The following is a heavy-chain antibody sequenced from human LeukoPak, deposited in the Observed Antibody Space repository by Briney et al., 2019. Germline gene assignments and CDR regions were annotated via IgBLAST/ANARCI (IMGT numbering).Heavy chain of an antibody. V-gene: IGHV3-21*01. CDR3: ARDLRL. CDR2: ITSSSNYI. CDR1: EFTFGSFS. J-gene: IGHJ4*02. Sequence: GGSRRLSGEASEFTFGSFSMNWVRQAPGKGLEWVSSITSSSNYIYYASSVRGRFTISRDNAKNSLYLQMNSLRAEDTAVYYCARDLRLWGQGTLVTVSS.